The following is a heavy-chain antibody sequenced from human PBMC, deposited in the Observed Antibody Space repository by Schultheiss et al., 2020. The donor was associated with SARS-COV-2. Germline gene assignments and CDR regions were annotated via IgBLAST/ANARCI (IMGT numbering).Heavy chain of an antibody. Sequence: ASVKVSCKASGYVFMNFGITWVRLAPGQGLEWMGWISPHNGNTKYAQELQGRVTMTTDTSTSTAYMELRSLSSDDTAVYYCARNGAARDSSGHYYGYWGQGTLVTVSS. D-gene: IGHD3-22*01. CDR3: ARNGAARDSSGHYYGY. V-gene: IGHV1-18*01. J-gene: IGHJ4*02. CDR1: GYVFMNFG. CDR2: ISPHNGNT.